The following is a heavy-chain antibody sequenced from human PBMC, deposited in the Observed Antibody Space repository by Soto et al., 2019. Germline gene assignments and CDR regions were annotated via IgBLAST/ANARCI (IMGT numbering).Heavy chain of an antibody. Sequence: SAEVSCKSCGGTFSSYTISWVRQAHGQGLEWMGRIIPILGIANYAQKFRGRVTITADKSTSTAYMELSSLRSEDTAVYYCARVPSGWYFSDAFDIWGQGTMVTVSS. CDR3: ARVPSGWYFSDAFDI. D-gene: IGHD6-19*01. V-gene: IGHV1-69*02. CDR1: GGTFSSYT. J-gene: IGHJ3*02. CDR2: IIPILGIA.